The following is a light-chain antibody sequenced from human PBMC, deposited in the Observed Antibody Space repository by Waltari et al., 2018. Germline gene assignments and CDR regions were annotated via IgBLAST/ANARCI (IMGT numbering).Light chain of an antibody. CDR2: DAY. CDR1: QSVGSH. J-gene: IGKJ5*01. V-gene: IGKV3-11*01. CDR3: QQRSNWVT. Sequence: EIVLTRSPATLSVSLGERATLPCRASQSVGSHLAWYQQKPGQAPRLLIYDAYKRATGIPARVSGSGSGTDFTLTISSLEPEDFAVYYCQQRSNWVTFGQGTRLEIK.